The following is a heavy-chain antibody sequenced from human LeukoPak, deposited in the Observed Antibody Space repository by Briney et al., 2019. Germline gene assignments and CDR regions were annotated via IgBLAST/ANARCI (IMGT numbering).Heavy chain of an antibody. J-gene: IGHJ4*01. CDR3: ARARGGYCSGGSCPTTVTSLDY. Sequence: SVNVSCKASGGTFSSYAISGVPEAPGQGLEWMGGIIPIFGTANYAQKFQGRVTITADKSTSTAYMELSSLRSEDTAVYYCARARGGYCSGGSCPTTVTSLDYWGQGTLVTVSS. CDR2: IIPIFGTA. V-gene: IGHV1-69*06. CDR1: GGTFSSYA. D-gene: IGHD2-15*01.